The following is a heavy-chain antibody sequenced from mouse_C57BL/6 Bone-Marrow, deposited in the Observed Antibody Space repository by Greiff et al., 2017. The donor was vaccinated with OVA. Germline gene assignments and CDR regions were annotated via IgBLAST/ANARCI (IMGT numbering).Heavy chain of an antibody. J-gene: IGHJ2*01. Sequence: DVQLQESGPGLVKPSQTVFLTCTVTGISITTGNYRWSWIRQFPGNKLEWIGYIYYSGTITYTPSLTSRTTITRDTPKNQFFLEMNSLTAEDTATYYCAREGYYGSRPYYFDYWGQGTTLTVSS. CDR3: AREGYYGSRPYYFDY. D-gene: IGHD1-1*01. CDR2: IYYSGTI. CDR1: GISITTGNYR. V-gene: IGHV3-5*01.